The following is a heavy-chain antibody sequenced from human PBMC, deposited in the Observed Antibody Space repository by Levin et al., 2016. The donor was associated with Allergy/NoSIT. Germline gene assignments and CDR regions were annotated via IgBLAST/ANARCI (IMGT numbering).Heavy chain of an antibody. CDR1: GFSLNTSSMC. D-gene: IGHD3-10*01. Sequence: SGPTLVKPTQTLTLTCTFSGFSLNTSSMCVTWIRQPPGKALEWLATIDWDDDKYYSTSLKTRLTISKDPSKDQVVLIMTKMDPVDTATYYCARSRGVSATQGFDPWGQGTLVTVSS. CDR2: IDWDDDK. J-gene: IGHJ5*02. V-gene: IGHV2-70*13. CDR3: ARSRGVSATQGFDP.